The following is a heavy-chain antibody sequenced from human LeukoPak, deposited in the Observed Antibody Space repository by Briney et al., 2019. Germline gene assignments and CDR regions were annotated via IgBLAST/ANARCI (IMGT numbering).Heavy chain of an antibody. V-gene: IGHV3-33*01. Sequence: GGSLRLSCAASGFTFSNYGMHWVRQAPGKGLEWVAVIWSNGINRYYADSVKGRFTFSRDNSKNSLYLQMNSLRAEDTAVYYCARDRGLSIVVVPAALAHFDYWGQGTLVTVSP. CDR1: GFTFSNYG. D-gene: IGHD2-2*01. CDR2: IWSNGINR. CDR3: ARDRGLSIVVVPAALAHFDY. J-gene: IGHJ4*02.